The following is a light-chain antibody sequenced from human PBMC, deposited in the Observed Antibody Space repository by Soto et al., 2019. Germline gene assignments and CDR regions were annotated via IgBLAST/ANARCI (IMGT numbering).Light chain of an antibody. CDR1: QSLVHSDGKTY. CDR2: KVS. V-gene: IGKV2-30*02. J-gene: IGKJ2*01. CDR3: RQGTHWPPYT. Sequence: DVVMTQSPLSLPVTLGQPASISCRSSQSLVHSDGKTYLNWFQQRPGQSPRRLIYKVSNRGSGVPDRFSGSGSGPDFTLKISRVGAEDVVVYYCRQGTHWPPYTFGQGTKLEI.